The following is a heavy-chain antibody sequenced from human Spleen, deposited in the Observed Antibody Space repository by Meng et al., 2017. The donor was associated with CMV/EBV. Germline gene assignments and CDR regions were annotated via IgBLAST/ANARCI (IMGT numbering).Heavy chain of an antibody. D-gene: IGHD4-23*01. J-gene: IGHJ6*02. V-gene: IGHV1-2*02. CDR1: GGTLSSYA. CDR3: ARGAVVTLWDYYYYGMDV. Sequence: ASVKVSCKASGGTLSSYAISWVRQAPGQGLEWMGWINPKSGGTNYAQKFQGGVTMTRDTSISTAYMELSRLRSDDTAVYYCARGAVVTLWDYYYYGMDVWGQGTTVTVSS. CDR2: INPKSGGT.